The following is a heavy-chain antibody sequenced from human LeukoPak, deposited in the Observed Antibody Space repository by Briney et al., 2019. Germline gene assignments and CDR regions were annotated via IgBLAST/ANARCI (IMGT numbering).Heavy chain of an antibody. CDR2: ISAYSGNT. Sequence: GASVKVSCKASGYTFTNYGISWVRQAPGQGLEWMGWISAYSGNTNYAQKLQGRVTMTTDTSTTTAYMELRSLRSDDTAVYYCARDGYCSSTSCYPVWGQGTLVTVPS. J-gene: IGHJ4*02. D-gene: IGHD2-2*03. CDR3: ARDGYCSSTSCYPV. CDR1: GYTFTNYG. V-gene: IGHV1-18*01.